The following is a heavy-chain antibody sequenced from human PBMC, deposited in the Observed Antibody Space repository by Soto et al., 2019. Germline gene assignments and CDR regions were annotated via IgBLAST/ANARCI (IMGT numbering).Heavy chain of an antibody. CDR2: IYHSGST. D-gene: IGHD2-21*02. J-gene: IGHJ5*02. V-gene: IGHV4-38-2*02. CDR3: ARVGRYCGGDCYSPPP. CDR1: GYSIRNGYY. Sequence: SETLSLTCTVSGYSIRNGYYWGWIRQPPGKGLEWFGTIYHSGSTYYNPSHNSRVTISVDASGNHFSLKLSSVTAAETAVYYCARVGRYCGGDCYSPPPWGQGTLVTVSS.